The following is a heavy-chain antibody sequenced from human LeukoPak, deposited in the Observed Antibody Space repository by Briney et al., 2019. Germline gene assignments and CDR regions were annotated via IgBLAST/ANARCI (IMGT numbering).Heavy chain of an antibody. D-gene: IGHD4-23*01. J-gene: IGHJ5*01. CDR3: AKSSGDGGHDS. CDR1: GYSIGSGHY. CDR2: VYHSGT. Sequence: TLSLTCTVSGYSIGSGHYWAWIRQPPGKGLEWIGCVYHSGTYYKSSLTSRVTISMDASKNQFSLKLTSVTAADSAFYYCAKSSGDGGHDSWGQGTLVTVSS. V-gene: IGHV4-38-2*02.